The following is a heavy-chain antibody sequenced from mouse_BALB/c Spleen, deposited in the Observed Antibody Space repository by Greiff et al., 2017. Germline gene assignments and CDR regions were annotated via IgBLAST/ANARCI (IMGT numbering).Heavy chain of an antibody. CDR2: ISSGGGST. D-gene: IGHD1-3*01. V-gene: IGHV5-12-1*01. J-gene: IGHJ4*01. CDR1: GFAFSSYD. Sequence: EVQLVESGGGLVKPGGSLKLSCAASGFAFSSYDMSWVRQTPEKRLEWVAYISSGGGSTYYPDTVKGRFTISRDNAKNTLYLQMSSLKSEDTAMYYCARQKYRMDYWGQGTSVTVAS. CDR3: ARQKYRMDY.